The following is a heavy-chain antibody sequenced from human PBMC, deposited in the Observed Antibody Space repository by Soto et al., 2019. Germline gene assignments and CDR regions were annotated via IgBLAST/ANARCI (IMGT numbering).Heavy chain of an antibody. J-gene: IGHJ4*02. D-gene: IGHD6-13*01. Sequence: LRLSCAASGLTFSSYAMHCVRQAPVKGLEWVAVISYDGSNKYYADSVKGRFTISRDNSKNTLYLQMNSLRAEDTAVYYCARDLLIAALDYWGQGTLVTVSS. CDR2: ISYDGSNK. CDR1: GLTFSSYA. V-gene: IGHV3-30-3*01. CDR3: ARDLLIAALDY.